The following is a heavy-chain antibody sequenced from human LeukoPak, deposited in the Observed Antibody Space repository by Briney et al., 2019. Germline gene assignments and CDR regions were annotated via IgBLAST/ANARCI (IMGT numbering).Heavy chain of an antibody. V-gene: IGHV3-7*05. J-gene: IGHJ3*02. CDR3: ARDVEGGTFDI. CDR1: GXTFSRFW. Sequence: GGSLRLSCAASGXTFSRFWMNWVRQAPGRGLEWVANIDQSGGRNNYVDSVKGRFTISRDNAKNSLFLEMSSLRADDTAVYFCARDVEGGTFDIWGQGTTVTVSS. CDR2: IDQSGGRN. D-gene: IGHD3-16*01.